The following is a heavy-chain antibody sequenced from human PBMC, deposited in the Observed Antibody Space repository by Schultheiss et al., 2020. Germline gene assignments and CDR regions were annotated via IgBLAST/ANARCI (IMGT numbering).Heavy chain of an antibody. CDR3: ARDSGGYYVGYYYYTMDV. V-gene: IGHV3-21*01. D-gene: IGHD1-26*01. J-gene: IGHJ6*02. CDR1: GFTSSVYS. CDR2: ISSSSRYI. Sequence: GGSLRLSCAASGFTSSVYSMNWVRQAPGKGLEWVSSISSSSRYIYYADSLKGRFTISRDNAKNSLYLQMNSLRPEDTAIYYCARDSGGYYVGYYYYTMDVWGQGTTVTVSS.